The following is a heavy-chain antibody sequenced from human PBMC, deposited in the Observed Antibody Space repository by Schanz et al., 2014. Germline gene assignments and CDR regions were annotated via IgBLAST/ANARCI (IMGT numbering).Heavy chain of an antibody. V-gene: IGHV1-2*06. D-gene: IGHD6-19*01. CDR1: GYTFIVYH. CDR3: VRDEEITVAGTVAFSI. J-gene: IGHJ3*02. Sequence: QVHLVQSGSEVKKPGASVKVSCKASGYTFIVYHVLHWVRQAPGQGLEWMGRISPNSGDTHSAQKFQGRVSMTWDTSRSPSYMELNSLRSDDSSFSFCVRDEEITVAGTVAFSIWGQGTMVTVSS. CDR2: ISPNSGDT.